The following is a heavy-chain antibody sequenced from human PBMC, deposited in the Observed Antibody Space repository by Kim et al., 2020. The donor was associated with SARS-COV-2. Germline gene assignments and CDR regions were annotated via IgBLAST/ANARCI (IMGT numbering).Heavy chain of an antibody. CDR3: ARGGNRGIAAAGTRWFDP. J-gene: IGHJ5*02. D-gene: IGHD6-13*01. CDR2: INHSGST. Sequence: SETLSLTCAVYGGSFSGYYWSWIRQPPGKGLEWIGEINHSGSTNYNPSLKSRVTISVDTSKNQFSLKLSSVTAADTAVYYCARGGNRGIAAAGTRWFDPWCQGTLVTVSS. CDR1: GGSFSGYY. V-gene: IGHV4-34*01.